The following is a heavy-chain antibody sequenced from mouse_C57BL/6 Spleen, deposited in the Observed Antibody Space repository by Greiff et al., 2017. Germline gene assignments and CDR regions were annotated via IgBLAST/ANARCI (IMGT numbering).Heavy chain of an antibody. CDR3: ARNGRDDGYAWFAD. Sequence: VKLVESGPGLVQPSQSLSITCTVSGFSLTSYGVHWVRQSPGKGLEWLGVIWSGGSTDYNAAFISRLSISKDNSKSQVFFKMNSLQADDTAIYYCARNGRDDGYAWFADWGQGTLVTVSA. V-gene: IGHV2-2*01. CDR2: IWSGGST. D-gene: IGHD2-3*01. CDR1: GFSLTSYG. J-gene: IGHJ3*01.